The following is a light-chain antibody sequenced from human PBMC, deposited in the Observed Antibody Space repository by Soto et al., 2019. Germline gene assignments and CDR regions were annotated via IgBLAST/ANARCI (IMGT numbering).Light chain of an antibody. CDR3: CSYTASDLWV. CDR1: SSDVGGYNY. V-gene: IGLV2-8*01. J-gene: IGLJ3*02. Sequence: QSVLTQPPSASGSPGQSVTISCTGTSSDVGGYNYVSWYQQHPGKAPKLMIYEVSERPSGVPDRFSGSKSSNTASLTVSGLQAEDEADYFCCSYTASDLWVFGGGTKLTVL. CDR2: EVS.